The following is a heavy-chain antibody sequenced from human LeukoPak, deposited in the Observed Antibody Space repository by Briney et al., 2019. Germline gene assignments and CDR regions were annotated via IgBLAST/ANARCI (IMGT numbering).Heavy chain of an antibody. Sequence: SETLSLTCTVSGGSISSYYWSWIRQSPGKGLEWLGYIYYSGSTDYNPSLKSRVTISVDTSKNQFSLKLSSVTAADTAVYYCARVRVSSGHHPWYFDYWGQGTLVTVTS. CDR3: ARVRVSSGHHPWYFDY. V-gene: IGHV4-59*01. CDR2: IYYSGST. J-gene: IGHJ4*02. D-gene: IGHD3-22*01. CDR1: GGSISSYY.